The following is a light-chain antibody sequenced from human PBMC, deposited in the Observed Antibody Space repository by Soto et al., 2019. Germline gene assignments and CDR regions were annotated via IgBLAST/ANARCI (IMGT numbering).Light chain of an antibody. CDR1: KLRNNF. J-gene: IGLJ2*01. CDR2: QDF. V-gene: IGLV3-1*01. Sequence: SYELTQPPSVSVSPGQTASITCSGDKLRNNFACWYQQKPGQSPVLVIYQDFKRPSGIPERFSGSNSGNTATLTISGTQAMDEADYYCQAWDSSTENVVFGGGTKLTVL. CDR3: QAWDSSTENVV.